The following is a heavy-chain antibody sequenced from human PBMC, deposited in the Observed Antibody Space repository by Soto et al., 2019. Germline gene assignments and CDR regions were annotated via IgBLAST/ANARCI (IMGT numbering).Heavy chain of an antibody. V-gene: IGHV3-7*03. Sequence: LRLSCAASGXTFSSYWMSWVRQAPGKGLEWVANIKQDGSEKYYVDSVKGRFTISRDNAKNSLYLQMNSLRAEDTAVYYCARVGIAVDGGDYWGQGTLVTVSS. CDR3: ARVGIAVDGGDY. CDR2: IKQDGSEK. D-gene: IGHD6-19*01. J-gene: IGHJ4*02. CDR1: GXTFSSYW.